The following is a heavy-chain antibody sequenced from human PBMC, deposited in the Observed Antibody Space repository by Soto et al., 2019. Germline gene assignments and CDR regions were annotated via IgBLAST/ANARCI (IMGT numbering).Heavy chain of an antibody. CDR2: TSSSGST. CDR3: AALWRYSFAAAPCCDI. D-gene: IGHD6-25*01. CDR1: GGSIGRPGYY. Sequence: PSETLSLTCAVSGGSIGRPGYYWTWIRLHPGKGLEWLGYTSSSGSTYYHPSLKGRLIISVDTSENRFSLRLRSVTAADTAVYYCAALWRYSFAAAPCCDIWGQGTLGTVSS. V-gene: IGHV4-31*11. J-gene: IGHJ4*02.